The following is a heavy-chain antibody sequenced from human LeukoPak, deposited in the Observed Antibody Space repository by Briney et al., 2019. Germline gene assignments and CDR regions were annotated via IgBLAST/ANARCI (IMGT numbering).Heavy chain of an antibody. CDR3: ARERSYCSGGSCYENDY. Sequence: GGSLRLSCAATGSTFRSYAMHGFREAPGKGLKWGAAISYVGSNKYYADSVKARFTMSRDNSKNTLYLQMNSLRAEDTAVYYCARERSYCSGGSCYENDYWGQGTLVTVSS. D-gene: IGHD2-15*01. CDR2: ISYVGSNK. V-gene: IGHV3-30-3*01. J-gene: IGHJ4*02. CDR1: GSTFRSYA.